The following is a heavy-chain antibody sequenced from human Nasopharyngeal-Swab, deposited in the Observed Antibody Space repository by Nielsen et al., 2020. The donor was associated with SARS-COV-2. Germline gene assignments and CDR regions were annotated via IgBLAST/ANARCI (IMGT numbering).Heavy chain of an antibody. CDR2: ISSSSSYI. D-gene: IGHD2-2*01. V-gene: IGHV3-21*01. CDR1: GFTFSSYS. Sequence: ESPKTPCAAFGFTFSSYSMNWDRQAPGKGLEWVSSISSSSSYIYYADSVKGRFTISRDNAKNSLYLQMNSLRAEDTAVYYCARDNKVPAALYYYYGMDVWGQGITVTVSS. J-gene: IGHJ6*02. CDR3: ARDNKVPAALYYYYGMDV.